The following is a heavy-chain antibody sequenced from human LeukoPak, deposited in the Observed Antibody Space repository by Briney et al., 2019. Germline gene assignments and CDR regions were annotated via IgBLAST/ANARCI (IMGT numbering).Heavy chain of an antibody. J-gene: IGHJ4*02. CDR1: GGSMSSYY. V-gene: IGHV4-59*08. D-gene: IGHD2-2*01. CDR2: IFSSGSS. CDR3: ARRSKSGYYFDS. Sequence: SETLSLTCTVSGGSMSSYYWSWIRQPPGKGLEWIGYIFSSGSSNFNPSLKSRVTISVDTSRNQFSLKLSSVTAADTAVYYCARRSKSGYYFDSWGQGTPVTVSS.